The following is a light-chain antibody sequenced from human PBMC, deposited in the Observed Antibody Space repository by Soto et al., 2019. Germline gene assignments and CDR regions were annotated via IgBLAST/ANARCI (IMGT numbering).Light chain of an antibody. V-gene: IGLV2-14*01. Sequence: QSALTQPASVSGSPGQSITISCTGNSSDVGGYGGYKYVSWYQQHPGKAPKLMIYEVSNRPSGVSNRFSGSKSGNTASLTISGLQAEDEADYYCSSYTSSSTLVFGGGTKVTGL. CDR2: EVS. J-gene: IGLJ2*01. CDR1: SSDVGGYGGYKY. CDR3: SSYTSSSTLV.